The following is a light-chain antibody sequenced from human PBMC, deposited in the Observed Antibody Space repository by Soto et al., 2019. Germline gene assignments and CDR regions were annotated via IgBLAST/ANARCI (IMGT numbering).Light chain of an antibody. CDR3: GSITRSSTAV. V-gene: IGLV2-14*01. CDR1: SSDVCGFEY. J-gene: IGLJ1*01. Sequence: QSVLSQPASVSGSPGQSITISCTGTSSDVCGFEYVSWYQHQPGKAPKLIIYDVTKRPSGVSNRFSGSKSGNTASLTISGIQAEDEGDYYCGSITRSSTAVFGTGTKGTVL. CDR2: DVT.